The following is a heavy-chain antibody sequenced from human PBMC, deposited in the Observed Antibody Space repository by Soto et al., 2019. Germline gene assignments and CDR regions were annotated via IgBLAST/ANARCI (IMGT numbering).Heavy chain of an antibody. V-gene: IGHV3-30*03. D-gene: IGHD1-1*01. CDR3: GGWTEGSRHSFDY. Sequence: WGSLRLSCAASGSTFSSYGIHWVRQAPGKGLEWVAVISYDGSNKYYADSVKGRFTISRDNSRNTLYLQMNSLRAEDTAVYYCGGWTEGSRHSFDYWSQGTLVTVSS. CDR2: ISYDGSNK. J-gene: IGHJ4*02. CDR1: GSTFSSYG.